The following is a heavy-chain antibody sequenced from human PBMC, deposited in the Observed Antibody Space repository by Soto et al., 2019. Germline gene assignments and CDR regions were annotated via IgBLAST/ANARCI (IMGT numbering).Heavy chain of an antibody. CDR1: GYTLTELS. Sequence: ASVKVSCKVSGYTLTELSMHWVRQAPGKGLEWMGGFDPEDGETIYAQKFQGRVTMTEDTSTDTAYMELSSLKMEDTAVYYCVRPESGAYCGGDCYLYSWFDPWGQGTLVTVSS. V-gene: IGHV1-24*01. D-gene: IGHD2-21*02. CDR3: VRPESGAYCGGDCYLYSWFDP. CDR2: FDPEDGET. J-gene: IGHJ5*02.